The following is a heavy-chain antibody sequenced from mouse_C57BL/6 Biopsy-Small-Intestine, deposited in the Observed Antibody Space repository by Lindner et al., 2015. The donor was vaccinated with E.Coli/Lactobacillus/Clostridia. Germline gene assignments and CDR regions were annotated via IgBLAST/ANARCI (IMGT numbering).Heavy chain of an antibody. V-gene: IGHV1-34*01. CDR3: VRDERYYLDY. J-gene: IGHJ2*01. CDR2: IYPNNGAN. CDR1: GYSFTGYY. Sequence: VQLQESGPELVKPGASVKMSCKASGYSFTGYYIHWVRQSHGKSLEWIGYIYPNNGANGFNQKFKGRATLTVDKSSSTGYMELRSLTSEDSAVYYCVRDERYYLDYWGQGTTLTVSS.